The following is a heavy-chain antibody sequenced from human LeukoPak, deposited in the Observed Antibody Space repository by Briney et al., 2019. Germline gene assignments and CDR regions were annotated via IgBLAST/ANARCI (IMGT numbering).Heavy chain of an antibody. Sequence: GGSLRLSCAASGFTFSDYYMSWIRQAPGKGLEWVAYITSSGDDIYYADSVKGRFTISRDHAKNALFLRMSSLRVEDTATYYCASDIVATSGDFWGQGTLVSVSS. V-gene: IGHV3-11*01. CDR3: ASDIVATSGDF. CDR2: ITSSGDDI. CDR1: GFTFSDYY. D-gene: IGHD5-12*01. J-gene: IGHJ4*02.